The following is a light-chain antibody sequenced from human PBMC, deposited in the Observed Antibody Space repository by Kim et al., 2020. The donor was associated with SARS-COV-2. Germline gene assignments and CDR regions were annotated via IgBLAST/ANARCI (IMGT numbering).Light chain of an antibody. CDR3: QQYMTYART. V-gene: IGKV1-5*03. CDR2: KAS. Sequence: ALVGDRVPITCRASQSIDSWLIWYQQKPGKAPKVLIYKASSLESGVPSRFIGSGSGTEFTLTISSLQPDDFATYYCQQYMTYARTFGQGTKVDIK. CDR1: QSIDSW. J-gene: IGKJ1*01.